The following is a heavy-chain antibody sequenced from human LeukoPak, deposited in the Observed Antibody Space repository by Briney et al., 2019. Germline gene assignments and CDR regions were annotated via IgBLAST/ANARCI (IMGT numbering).Heavy chain of an antibody. CDR2: IYHSGST. D-gene: IGHD1-26*01. Sequence: SETLSLTCAVSGGSISSSNWWSWVRQPPGKGLEWIGEIYHSGSTNYNPSLKSRVTMSLDASKNQFSLELNSVTPADTAVYYCARGGNYWPQWWFDPWGRGTLVSVSS. J-gene: IGHJ5*02. CDR1: GGSISSSNW. V-gene: IGHV4-4*02. CDR3: ARGGNYWPQWWFDP.